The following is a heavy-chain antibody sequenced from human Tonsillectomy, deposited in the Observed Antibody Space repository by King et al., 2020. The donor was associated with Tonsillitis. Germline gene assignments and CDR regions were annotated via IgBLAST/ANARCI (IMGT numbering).Heavy chain of an antibody. J-gene: IGHJ4*02. CDR1: GFTFSSYA. CDR3: AKDGSYYDFWSGYRD. D-gene: IGHD3-3*01. Sequence: VQLVESGGGLVQPGGSLRLSCAASGFTFSSYAMSWVRQAPGKGLEWVSAISGGGRSTHYADSLKGRFTISRDNSKNTLFLQTKSLRAEDTAVYYCAKDGSYYDFWSGYRDWGQGTLVTVSS. V-gene: IGHV3-23*04. CDR2: ISGGGRST.